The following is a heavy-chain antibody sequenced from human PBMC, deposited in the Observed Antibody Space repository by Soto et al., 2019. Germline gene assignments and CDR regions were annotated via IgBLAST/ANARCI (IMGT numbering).Heavy chain of an antibody. Sequence: QLQLQESGSGLVKPSQTLSLTCAVSGGSISSGGYSWSWIRQPPGKGLEWIGYIHHSGSTYYNPSSERRVPISVYRSKNQFTLKLCSVTAADTAVYCGDAGAIFGVVPLDYWGQGTLVTVSS. J-gene: IGHJ4*02. V-gene: IGHV4-30-2*01. D-gene: IGHD3-3*01. CDR3: DAGAIFGVVPLDY. CDR1: GGSISSGGYS. CDR2: IHHSGST.